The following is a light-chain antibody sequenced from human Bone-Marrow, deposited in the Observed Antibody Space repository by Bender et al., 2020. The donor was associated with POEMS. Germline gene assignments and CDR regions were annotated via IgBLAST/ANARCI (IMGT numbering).Light chain of an antibody. Sequence: SYEVTQPPSGSVSPGQTASITCSGDNLGDKYVACYQQKPGQSPVLVIYQDTKRPSGIPERFSGSNSGNTATLTISGTQAMDEADYYCQAWDTYSVIFGGGTKLTVL. CDR1: NLGDKY. CDR2: QDT. CDR3: QAWDTYSVI. J-gene: IGLJ2*01. V-gene: IGLV3-1*01.